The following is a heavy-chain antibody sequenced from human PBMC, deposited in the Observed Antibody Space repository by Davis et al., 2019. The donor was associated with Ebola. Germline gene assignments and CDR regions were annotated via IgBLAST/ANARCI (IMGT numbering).Heavy chain of an antibody. CDR2: IYYTGST. V-gene: IGHV4-59*08. Sequence: SETLSLTCTVSGGPISRYYWNWIRQTPGKGLEWIGYIYYTGSTRSNSSLKSRVTISVVTSKNQFSLKLSSVTAADTAVYYCARQRSIADHFDYWGQGTLVTVSS. CDR1: GGPISRYY. D-gene: IGHD6-6*01. J-gene: IGHJ4*02. CDR3: ARQRSIADHFDY.